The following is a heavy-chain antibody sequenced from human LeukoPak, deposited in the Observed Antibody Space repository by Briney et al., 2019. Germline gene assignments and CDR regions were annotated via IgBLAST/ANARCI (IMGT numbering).Heavy chain of an antibody. V-gene: IGHV1-46*01. CDR2: INPSGGST. J-gene: IGHJ4*02. Sequence: AGGSLRLSCAASGFTFTSYYMHWVRQAPGQGLEWMGIINPSGGSTSYAQKFQGRVTMTRDTSTSTVYMELSSLRSEDTAVYYCARSHSSSSPIDYWGQGTLVTVSS. CDR1: GFTFTSYY. CDR3: ARSHSSSSPIDY. D-gene: IGHD6-6*01.